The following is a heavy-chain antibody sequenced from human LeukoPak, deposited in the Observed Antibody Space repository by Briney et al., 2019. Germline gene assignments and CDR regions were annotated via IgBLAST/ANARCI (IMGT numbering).Heavy chain of an antibody. CDR2: INHSGST. J-gene: IGHJ4*02. CDR3: AREAYGEPLHY. Sequence: PSETLSLTCAVYGGSFSGYYWSWIRQPPGKGLEWIGEINHSGSTNYNPSLKSRVTISVDTSKNQFSLKLSSVPAADTAVYYCAREAYGEPLHYWGQGTLVTVSS. CDR1: GGSFSGYY. V-gene: IGHV4-34*01. D-gene: IGHD4-17*01.